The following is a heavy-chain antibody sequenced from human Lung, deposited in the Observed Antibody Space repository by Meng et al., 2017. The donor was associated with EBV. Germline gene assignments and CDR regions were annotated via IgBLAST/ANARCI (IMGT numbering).Heavy chain of an antibody. CDR2: INDSGST. CDR3: ARSTFDY. D-gene: IGHD1-26*01. Sequence: QVQLPQWGAGLLKPSETLYLTCAVYGGSFSGSFSGYYWSWIRQAPGKGLEWIGEINDSGSTDYNPSLKSRLTISVDRSKSQFSLELSSVTAADTAVYYCARSTFDYWGQGTLVTVSS. J-gene: IGHJ4*02. CDR1: GGSFSGSFSGYY. V-gene: IGHV4-34*01.